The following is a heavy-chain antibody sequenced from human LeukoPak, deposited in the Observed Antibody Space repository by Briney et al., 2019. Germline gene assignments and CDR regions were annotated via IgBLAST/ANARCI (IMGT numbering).Heavy chain of an antibody. D-gene: IGHD3-22*01. CDR2: ISGSGSTI. CDR1: GFTFSDYY. Sequence: GGSLRLSCAASGFTFSDYYMSWIRQAPGKGLEWISYISGSGSTIYYADSVKGRFTISRDNAKNSLYLQMNSLRAEDTAVYYCAPVDDSSGANKNPNAFDIWGQGTMVTVSS. CDR3: APVDDSSGANKNPNAFDI. J-gene: IGHJ3*02. V-gene: IGHV3-11*04.